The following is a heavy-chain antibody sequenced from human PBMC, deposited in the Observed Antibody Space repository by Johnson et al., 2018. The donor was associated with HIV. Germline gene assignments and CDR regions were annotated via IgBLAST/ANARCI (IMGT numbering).Heavy chain of an antibody. J-gene: IGHJ3*01. Sequence: QEQLVESGGGLVQPGRSLRLSCAASGFTFDDYAMHWVRQAPGKGLEWVSVLYSGGSTYYTDSVKGRFTISRDNSKNTLYLQMNSLRAEDTAVYYCAKDLFTEREDDVFDVWGQGTMVTVSS. V-gene: IGHV3-NL1*01. D-gene: IGHD1-26*01. CDR3: AKDLFTEREDDVFDV. CDR1: GFTFDDYA. CDR2: LYSGGST.